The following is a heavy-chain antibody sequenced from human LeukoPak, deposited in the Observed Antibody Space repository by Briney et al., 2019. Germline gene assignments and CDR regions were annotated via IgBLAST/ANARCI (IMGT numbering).Heavy chain of an antibody. J-gene: IGHJ4*02. CDR3: ARASWYCSGGSCFDY. D-gene: IGHD2-15*01. CDR1: GFTFSSYA. V-gene: IGHV3-30-3*01. Sequence: GRSLRLSCAASGFTFSSYAMHWVRQAPGKGLEWVAVISYDGSNKYYADSVKGRFTISRDNSKNTLYLQMNSLRAEDTAVYYCARASWYCSGGSCFDYWGQGTLVTVSS. CDR2: ISYDGSNK.